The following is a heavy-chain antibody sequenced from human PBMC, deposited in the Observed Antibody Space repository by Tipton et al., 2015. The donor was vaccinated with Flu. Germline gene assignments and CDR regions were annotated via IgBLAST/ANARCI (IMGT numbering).Heavy chain of an antibody. CDR3: ARDGRSDGDNGFDF. D-gene: IGHD4-17*01. J-gene: IGHJ3*01. CDR2: INWDGVNS. CDR1: GFSLDVYN. Sequence: VQSGGSLRLTCSVSGFSLDVYNMHWVRQGPSQGLEWVARINWDGVNSAFADSVQGRFTVSRDKSKGSLYLQMDSLRHEDTALYFCARDGRSDGDNGFDFWGPGTFVTVSS. V-gene: IGHV3-43*01.